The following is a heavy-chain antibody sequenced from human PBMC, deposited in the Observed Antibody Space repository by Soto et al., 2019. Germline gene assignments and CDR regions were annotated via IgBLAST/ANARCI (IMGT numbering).Heavy chain of an antibody. Sequence: EVQLVESGGGLIQPGGSLRLSCAVSGFTVSSNYMSWVRQAPGTGLEWVSIINSGGSTYYADSVKGRFTISRDNSKNTLYLQINSLRTEDTAVYYCARDPWYWGQGTLVTVSS. CDR1: GFTVSSNY. J-gene: IGHJ4*02. CDR2: INSGGST. CDR3: ARDPWY. V-gene: IGHV3-53*01.